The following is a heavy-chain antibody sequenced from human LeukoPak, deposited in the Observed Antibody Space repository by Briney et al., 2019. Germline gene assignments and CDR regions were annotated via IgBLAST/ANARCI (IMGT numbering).Heavy chain of an antibody. CDR3: ATSIPSYTGY. V-gene: IGHV1-46*01. J-gene: IGHJ4*02. CDR1: GFTFTSYY. CDR2: INPSGSYT. Sequence: ASVKVSCKASGFTFTSYYMHWVRQAPGQGLEWMGIINPSGSYTSYAQKFQGRVTMTRDTSISTAYMELSRLRSDDTAVYYCATSIPSYTGYWGQGTLVTVSS. D-gene: IGHD3-16*02.